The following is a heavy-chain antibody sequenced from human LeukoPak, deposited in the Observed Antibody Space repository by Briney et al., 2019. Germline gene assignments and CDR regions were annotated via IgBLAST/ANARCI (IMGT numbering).Heavy chain of an antibody. J-gene: IGHJ3*02. V-gene: IGHV3-23*01. CDR2: ISGSGGST. D-gene: IGHD3-22*01. CDR1: GFTFSSYG. Sequence: GGTLRLSCAASGFTFSSYGMSWVRQAPGKGLEWVSAISGSGGSTYYADSVKGRFTISRDNSKNTLYLQMDSLRAEDTAVYYCAKGIVVVITDAFDIWGQGTMVTVSS. CDR3: AKGIVVVITDAFDI.